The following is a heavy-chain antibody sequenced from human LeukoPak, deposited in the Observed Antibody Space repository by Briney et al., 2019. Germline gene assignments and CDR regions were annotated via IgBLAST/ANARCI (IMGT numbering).Heavy chain of an antibody. CDR3: ARLDTVVVPAAMPCWFDP. CDR2: IYYSGST. V-gene: IGHV4-39*01. J-gene: IGHJ5*02. D-gene: IGHD2-2*01. CDR1: GGSISSSSYY. Sequence: SETLSLTCTVSGGSISSSSYYWGWIRQPPGKGLEWIGSIYYSGSTYYNPSLKSRVTISVDTSKNQFSLKLSSVTAADTAVYYCARLDTVVVPAAMPCWFDPWGQGTLVTVSS.